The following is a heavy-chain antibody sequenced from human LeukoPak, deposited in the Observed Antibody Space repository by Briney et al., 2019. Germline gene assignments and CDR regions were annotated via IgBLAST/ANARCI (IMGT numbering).Heavy chain of an antibody. CDR2: IYTGGNT. V-gene: IGHV3-53*01. J-gene: IGHJ4*02. CDR1: GFTVDSNY. D-gene: IGHD3-22*01. Sequence: GGSLRLSCAASGFTVDSNYLGWVRQAPGKGPEWVSTIYTGGNTYYAASVKGRFTISRDFSKNTVFLHMNSLRAEDTAMYYCARGDDSGYYDYFDYWGQGALVTVSS. CDR3: ARGDDSGYYDYFDY.